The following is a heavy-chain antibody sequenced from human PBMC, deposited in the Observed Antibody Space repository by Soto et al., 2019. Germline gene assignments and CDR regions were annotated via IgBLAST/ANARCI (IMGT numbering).Heavy chain of an antibody. D-gene: IGHD2-2*01. CDR1: GYTFTGYY. CDR3: ASPGFDCSSTSCYFQH. V-gene: IGHV1-2*04. Sequence: GASVKVSCKASGYTFTGYYMHWVRQAPGQGLEWMGWINPNSGGTNYAQKFQGWVTMTRDTSISTAYMELSRLRSDDTAVYYCASPGFDCSSTSCYFQHWGQXTLVTVS. CDR2: INPNSGGT. J-gene: IGHJ1*01.